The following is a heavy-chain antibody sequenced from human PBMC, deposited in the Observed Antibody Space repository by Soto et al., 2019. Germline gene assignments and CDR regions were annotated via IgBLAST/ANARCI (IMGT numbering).Heavy chain of an antibody. CDR1: GFTFSTYS. CDR3: ARDSAPLKLRSMARRVLQDNWFGP. CDR2: ISSSSTYI. V-gene: IGHV3-21*01. Sequence: EVQLVESGGGLVKPGGSLRLFCAASGFTFSTYSINWVRQAPGKGLEWVSSISSSSTYIYYAVSVKGRFTISRDNAKNSLYMQMNNLRAEDKAVYYCARDSAPLKLRSMARRVLQDNWFGPWGQGTLVTVSS. D-gene: IGHD3-10*01. J-gene: IGHJ5*02.